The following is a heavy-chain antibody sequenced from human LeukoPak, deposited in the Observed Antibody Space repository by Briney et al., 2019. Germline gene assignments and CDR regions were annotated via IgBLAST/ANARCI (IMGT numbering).Heavy chain of an antibody. Sequence: NTGGSLRLSCAASGFTFSDYYMSWIRQAPGKGLEWVSDISSSGSTIYYADSVKGRFTISRDNAKNSLYQQMNSLRAEDTAVYYCARDYHVSGSYPYYYYGMDVWGRGTTVTVSS. J-gene: IGHJ6*02. D-gene: IGHD1-26*01. CDR2: ISSSGSTI. CDR1: GFTFSDYY. CDR3: ARDYHVSGSYPYYYYGMDV. V-gene: IGHV3-11*01.